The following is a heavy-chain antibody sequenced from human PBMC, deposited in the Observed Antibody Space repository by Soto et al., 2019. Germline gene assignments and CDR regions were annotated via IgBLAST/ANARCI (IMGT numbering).Heavy chain of an antibody. CDR2: ISSNSAYT. V-gene: IGHV3-21*01. D-gene: IGHD6-13*01. CDR1: GFTFRSFT. Sequence: GGSLRLSCAASGFTFRSFTMNWVRQAPGKGLEWVSTISSNSAYTYYTDALRGRFTISRDNAKNSLHLQMNSLRAEDTAVYYCTRDASRDSSARGWFDPWGPGTLVTVSS. CDR3: TRDASRDSSARGWFDP. J-gene: IGHJ5*02.